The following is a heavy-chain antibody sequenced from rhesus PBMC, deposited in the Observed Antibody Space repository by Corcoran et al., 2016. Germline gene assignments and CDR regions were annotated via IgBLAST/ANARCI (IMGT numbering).Heavy chain of an antibody. CDR1: GYSISLGYE. J-gene: IGHJ3*01. V-gene: IGHV4-127*01. CDR2: VEGRSCGT. CDR3: ARGGAFDF. Sequence: QVQLQESGPGLLKPSEPLSLTCAVSGYSISLGYEWNWIRQPPGTGLEGIGSVEGRSCGTKFTPSLSSRVTLSRDTSKNQFSLRLTSVTAADTAVYYGARGGAFDFWGQGLRVTVSS.